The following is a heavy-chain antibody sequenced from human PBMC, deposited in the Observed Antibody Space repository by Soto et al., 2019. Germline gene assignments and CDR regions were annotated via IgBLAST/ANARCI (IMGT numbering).Heavy chain of an antibody. CDR2: IWYDGSNK. CDR3: ARGQKGYSYGYGFDY. Sequence: GGSLRLSCAASGFTFSSYGMHWVRQAPGKGLEWVAVIWYDGSNKYYADSVKGRFTISRDNSKNTLYLQMNSLRAEDTAVYYCARGQKGYSYGYGFDYWGQGTLVTVSS. J-gene: IGHJ4*02. D-gene: IGHD5-18*01. CDR1: GFTFSSYG. V-gene: IGHV3-33*01.